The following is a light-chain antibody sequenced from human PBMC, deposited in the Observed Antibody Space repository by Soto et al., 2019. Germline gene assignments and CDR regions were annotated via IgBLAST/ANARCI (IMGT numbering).Light chain of an antibody. V-gene: IGKV3-15*01. Sequence: EIVMTQSPATLSVSPGERATLSCRASQSVSSNLAGYQQKPGQAPRLLIYGASTRATGIPARFSGSGSGTEFTLTISSLQSEDFAVYYWQQYNNWPPITFGQETRLEIK. CDR3: QQYNNWPPIT. J-gene: IGKJ5*01. CDR2: GAS. CDR1: QSVSSN.